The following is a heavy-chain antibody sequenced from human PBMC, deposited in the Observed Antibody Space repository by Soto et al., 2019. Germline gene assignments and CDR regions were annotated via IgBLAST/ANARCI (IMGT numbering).Heavy chain of an antibody. V-gene: IGHV4-31*03. CDR3: ESSRGWAAAQHLDY. J-gene: IGHJ4*02. CDR2: IYYSGST. D-gene: IGHD6-13*01. Sequence: QVQLQEAGPGLVKPSQTLFLTCTVSGGSISSGGYYWSWIRQHPGKGLEWIGYIYYSGSTYYNPSLKSRVTISVDTYKNQFSLKLSSVTAADTAVYYCESSRGWAAAQHLDYWGQGTLVTVSS. CDR1: GGSISSGGYY.